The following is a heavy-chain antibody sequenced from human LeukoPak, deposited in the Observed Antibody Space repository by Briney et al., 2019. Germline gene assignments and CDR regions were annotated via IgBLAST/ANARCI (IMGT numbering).Heavy chain of an antibody. CDR2: IKQDGSDR. V-gene: IGHV3-7*03. J-gene: IGHJ4*02. D-gene: IGHD6-19*01. Sequence: GGSLRLSCAASGFTFRNYWMSWVRQAPGTGLEWLANIKQDGSDRNYVTSVRGRFTISRDNAESSLYLQMNSLRVEDTAVYYCVRNLAVAGTCFDSWGQGTLVTVSS. CDR3: VRNLAVAGTCFDS. CDR1: GFTFRNYW.